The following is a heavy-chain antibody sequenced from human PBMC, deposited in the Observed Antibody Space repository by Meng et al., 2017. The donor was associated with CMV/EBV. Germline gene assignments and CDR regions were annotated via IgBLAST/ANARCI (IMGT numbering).Heavy chain of an antibody. CDR2: TYYRSKWYN. CDR1: GDSVSSNSAA. CDR3: ARERGRLELERGVNWFDP. D-gene: IGHD1-1*01. V-gene: IGHV6-1*01. J-gene: IGHJ5*02. Sequence: SQTLSLTCAISGDSVSSNSAAWNWIRQSPSRGLEWLGRTYYRSKWYNDYAVSVKSRITINPDTSKNQFSLQLNSVTPEDTAVYYCARERGRLELERGVNWFDPWGQGTLVTVSS.